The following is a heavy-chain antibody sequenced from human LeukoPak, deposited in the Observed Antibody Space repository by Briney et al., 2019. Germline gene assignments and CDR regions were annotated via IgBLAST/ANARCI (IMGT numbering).Heavy chain of an antibody. CDR2: IDYDGST. V-gene: IGHV4-39*01. D-gene: IGHD3-10*01. CDR3: ARLPGRGVTSYYSMDV. J-gene: IGHJ6*02. Sequence: SETLSLTCTVSGGSISSSSYYWDWIRQPPGKGLEWIGSIDYDGSTYYNPSLKSRVTISVDTSKNQFSLNLSSVTAADTAVYYCARLPGRGVTSYYSMDVWGQGTTVTVSS. CDR1: GGSISSSSYY.